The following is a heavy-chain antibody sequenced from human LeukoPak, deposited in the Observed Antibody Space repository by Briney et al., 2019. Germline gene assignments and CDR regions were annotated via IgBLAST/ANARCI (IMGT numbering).Heavy chain of an antibody. D-gene: IGHD4/OR15-4a*01. V-gene: IGHV3-30-3*01. J-gene: IGHJ4*02. CDR3: ARTPNYIDFVY. CDR2: ISYDGSNK. CDR1: GFTFSSYA. Sequence: GGSLRLSCAASGFTFSSYAMHWVRQAPGKGLEWVAVISYDGSNKYYADSVKGRFTISRDSSKNTLYLQMNSLRAEDTAVYYCARTPNYIDFVYWGQGTLVTVSS.